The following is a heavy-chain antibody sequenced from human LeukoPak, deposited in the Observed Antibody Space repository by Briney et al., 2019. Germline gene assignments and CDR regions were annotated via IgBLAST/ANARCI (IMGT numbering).Heavy chain of an antibody. D-gene: IGHD1-26*01. Sequence: GGSLRLSCAASGFIFSNYWMSWVRQAPGKGLEWVANIKQDGSEKYYVDSVKGRFTISRDNAKNSLYLQMNSLRAEDTAVYYCARDKIVGATYFDYWGQGTLVTVSS. CDR2: IKQDGSEK. J-gene: IGHJ4*02. CDR3: ARDKIVGATYFDY. CDR1: GFIFSNYW. V-gene: IGHV3-7*01.